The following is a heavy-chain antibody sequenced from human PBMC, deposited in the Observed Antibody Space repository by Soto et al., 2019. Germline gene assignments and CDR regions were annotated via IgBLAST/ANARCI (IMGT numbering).Heavy chain of an antibody. CDR3: AKVLGLGSSANLDYYYGMDV. CDR1: GFSFSSYG. J-gene: IGHJ6*02. Sequence: GGSLGLSCASSGFSFSSYGMHWFRQSPGKGLEWVAVISYDGSNKYYADPVKGRFTISRDNSKNTLYLQMNSLRAEDTAVYYCAKVLGLGSSANLDYYYGMDVWGQGNTVTVSS. D-gene: IGHD6-6*01. CDR2: ISYDGSNK. V-gene: IGHV3-30*18.